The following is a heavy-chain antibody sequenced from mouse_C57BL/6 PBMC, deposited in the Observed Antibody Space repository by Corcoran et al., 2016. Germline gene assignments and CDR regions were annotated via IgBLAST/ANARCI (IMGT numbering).Heavy chain of an antibody. CDR2: ILPGSGST. J-gene: IGHJ1*03. CDR1: GYTFTGYW. V-gene: IGHV1-9*01. D-gene: IGHD1-1*01. Sequence: QVQLQQSGAELMKPGASVKLSCKATGYTFTGYWIEWVKQRPGHGLEWIGEILPGSGSTNNNEKFKGKATFTADTSSNTAYMQLSSLTTEDSAIYYCARAYGSSSWYFDVWGTGTTVTVSS. CDR3: ARAYGSSSWYFDV.